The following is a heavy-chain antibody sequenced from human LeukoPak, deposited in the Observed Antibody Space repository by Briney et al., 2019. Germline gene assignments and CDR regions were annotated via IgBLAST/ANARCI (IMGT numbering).Heavy chain of an antibody. CDR2: IQTDGSAK. D-gene: IGHD3-9*01. J-gene: IGHJ3*01. CDR1: GFTFSSYG. V-gene: IGHV3-30*02. CDR3: AIEISRLVIHAFDL. Sequence: GGSLRLSCAASGFTFSSYGMHWVRPAPGKGLEGVAFIQTDGSAKYYSDSAKGRFTISRDNPKNTVYLQMNSLSTEDTAVYYCAIEISRLVIHAFDLWGQGTMVTVSS.